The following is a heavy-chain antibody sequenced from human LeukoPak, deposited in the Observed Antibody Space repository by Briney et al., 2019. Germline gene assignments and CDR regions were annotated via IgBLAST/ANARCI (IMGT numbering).Heavy chain of an antibody. CDR2: ISGSGGST. CDR3: AKDRRVLLWFGELFGWFDP. V-gene: IGHV3-23*01. D-gene: IGHD3-10*01. CDR1: GFTFDDYA. Sequence: PGGSLRLSCAASGFTFDDYAMHWVRQAPGKGLEWVSAISGSGGSTYYADSVKGRFTISRDNSKNTLYLQMNSLRAEDTAVYYCAKDRRVLLWFGELFGWFDPWGQGTLVTVSS. J-gene: IGHJ5*02.